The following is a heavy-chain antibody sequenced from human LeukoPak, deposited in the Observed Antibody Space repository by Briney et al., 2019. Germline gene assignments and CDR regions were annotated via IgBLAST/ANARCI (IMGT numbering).Heavy chain of an antibody. D-gene: IGHD5-24*01. CDR1: GGSINSSSYY. CDR3: ARGRDGYNFLNRGEYYYFDY. CDR2: IYYSGST. V-gene: IGHV4-39*07. Sequence: SETLSLTCTVSGGSINSSSYYWGWIRQPPGKGLEWIGSIYYSGSTNYNPSLKSRVTISVDTSKNQFSLKLNSVTAADTAVYYCARGRDGYNFLNRGEYYYFDYWGQGTLVTVSS. J-gene: IGHJ4*02.